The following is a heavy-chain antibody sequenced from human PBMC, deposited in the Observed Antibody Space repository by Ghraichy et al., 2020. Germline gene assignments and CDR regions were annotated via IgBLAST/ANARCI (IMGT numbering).Heavy chain of an antibody. CDR2: ISYDGSNK. CDR3: ARGWDMVRGVDY. D-gene: IGHD3-10*01. CDR1: GFTFSSYA. J-gene: IGHJ4*02. Sequence: GGSLRLSCAASGFTFSSYAMHWVRQAPGKGLEWVAVISYDGSNKYYADSVKGRFTISRDNSKNTLYLQMNSLRAEDTAVYYCARGWDMVRGVDYWGQGTLVTVSS. V-gene: IGHV3-30*04.